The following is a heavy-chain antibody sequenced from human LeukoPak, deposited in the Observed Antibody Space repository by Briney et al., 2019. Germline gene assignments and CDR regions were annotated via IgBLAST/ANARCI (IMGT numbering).Heavy chain of an antibody. CDR2: IYPGDSDT. D-gene: IGHD6-19*01. CDR1: GYSFTSYW. J-gene: IGHJ3*02. V-gene: IGHV5-51*01. Sequence: GESLKISCKGSGYSFTSYWIGWVRQMPGRGLEWMGIIYPGDSDTRYSPSFQGQVTISADKSISTAYLQWSSLKASDTAMYYCASTTSSYSSGWYVAFDIWGQGTMVTVSS. CDR3: ASTTSSYSSGWYVAFDI.